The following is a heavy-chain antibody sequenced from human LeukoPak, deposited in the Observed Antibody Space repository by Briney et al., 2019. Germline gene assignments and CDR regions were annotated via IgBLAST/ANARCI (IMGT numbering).Heavy chain of an antibody. Sequence: GGSLRLSCAASGFTFSSHWMTWIRQAPGKGLEWVASIKKDVGEKFYVDSVKGRFTISSDNAKNSLYLQMNSLRAEDTAVYYCAREGSVAGNTGIDYWGQGTLVTVSS. J-gene: IGHJ4*02. D-gene: IGHD6-19*01. CDR3: AREGSVAGNTGIDY. V-gene: IGHV3-7*01. CDR2: IKKDVGEK. CDR1: GFTFSSHW.